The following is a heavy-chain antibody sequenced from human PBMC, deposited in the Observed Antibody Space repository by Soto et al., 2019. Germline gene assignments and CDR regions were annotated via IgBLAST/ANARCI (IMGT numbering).Heavy chain of an antibody. D-gene: IGHD1-7*01. CDR1: GFTFSSYS. CDR3: AREGYNWNYKGDY. J-gene: IGHJ4*02. CDR2: ISSSSSYI. V-gene: IGHV3-21*01. Sequence: EVQLVESGGGLVKPGGSLRLSCAASGFTFSSYSMNWVRQAPGKGLEWVSSISSSSSYIYYADSVKGRFTISRANAQNALYLPINSLRAEDTAVYYCAREGYNWNYKGDYWGQGTLVTVPS.